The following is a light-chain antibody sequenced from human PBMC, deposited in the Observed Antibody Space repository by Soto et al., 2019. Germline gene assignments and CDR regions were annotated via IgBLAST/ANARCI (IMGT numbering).Light chain of an antibody. V-gene: IGLV2-14*01. CDR3: SSYTSSSTYV. CDR2: DVT. Sequence: QSALTQPASVSGSPGQSITISCTGTSSDVAGYNYVSWYQQHPNKAPKFMIYDVTNRPSGVSNRFSGSKSGNTASLTISGLQAEDEADYYCSSYTSSSTYVFGTGTKPPS. CDR1: SSDVAGYNY. J-gene: IGLJ1*01.